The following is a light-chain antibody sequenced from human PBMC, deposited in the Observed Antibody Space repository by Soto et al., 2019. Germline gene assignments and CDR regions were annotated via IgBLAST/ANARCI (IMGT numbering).Light chain of an antibody. CDR2: DVS. V-gene: IGLV2-14*01. J-gene: IGLJ1*01. CDR1: SSDIGVYNY. CDR3: SSYTINSTLV. Sequence: QSALTQTASVSGSPGQSITVSCTGTSSDIGVYNYVSWYQQHPGKAPKVMIYDVSNRPSGVSNRFSGSKSGNTASLTISGLQADDEADYYCSSYTINSTLVFGTGTKVTVL.